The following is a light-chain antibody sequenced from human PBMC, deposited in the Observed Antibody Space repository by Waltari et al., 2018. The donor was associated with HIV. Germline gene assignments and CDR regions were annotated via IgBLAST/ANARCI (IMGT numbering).Light chain of an antibody. Sequence: DIQMTQSPSTLSASVGDRVTITCRASQSISSWLAWYQQKPGKAPRLLIYKASSLQSGVPSRFSGSGSGTEFTLTISTLQPDDFATYYCQQYNTFSLAFGGGTKVESK. CDR3: QQYNTFSLA. J-gene: IGKJ4*01. CDR2: KAS. V-gene: IGKV1-5*03. CDR1: QSISSW.